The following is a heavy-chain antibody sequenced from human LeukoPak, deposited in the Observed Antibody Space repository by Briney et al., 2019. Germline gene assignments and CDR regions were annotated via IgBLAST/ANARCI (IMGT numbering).Heavy chain of an antibody. CDR1: GYTFTSYY. D-gene: IGHD6-19*01. CDR2: INPSGGSA. V-gene: IGHV1-46*01. Sequence: ASVKVSCRASGYTFTSYYMHWVRQAPGQGLEWMGIINPSGGSASYAQKFQGRVTMTRDTSTSTVYMELSSLRSEDTAVYYCARGSSGWYSVAYWGQGTLVTVSS. J-gene: IGHJ4*02. CDR3: ARGSSGWYSVAY.